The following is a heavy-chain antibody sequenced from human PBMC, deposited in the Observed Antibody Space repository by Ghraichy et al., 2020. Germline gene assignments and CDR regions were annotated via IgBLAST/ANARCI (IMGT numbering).Heavy chain of an antibody. CDR3: ARRRELWSVAEGDAFDM. D-gene: IGHD5-18*01. J-gene: IGHJ3*02. CDR1: VGSFSGYY. V-gene: IGHV4-34*01. CDR2: INPPGTT. Sequence: SETLSLTCAVYVGSFSGYYWSWIRQPPGKGLEWIGEINPPGTTNNSPSLKSRLTMLVDTSKNQFSLKLKSVTAADTAVYYCARRRELWSVAEGDAFDMWGQGTMVTVSS.